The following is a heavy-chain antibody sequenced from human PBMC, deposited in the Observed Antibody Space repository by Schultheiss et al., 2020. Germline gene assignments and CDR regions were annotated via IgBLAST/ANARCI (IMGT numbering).Heavy chain of an antibody. CDR3: ARHSDFWSGHFDY. CDR1: GGFINSYY. J-gene: IGHJ4*02. D-gene: IGHD3-3*01. Sequence: SETLSLTCTVSGGFINSYYWSWIRQPPGKGLEWIGYIYYSGDTNYNPSLKSRVTISVDTSRNQFSLKLSSVTAADTAVYYCARHSDFWSGHFDYWGQGTLVTVSS. CDR2: IYYSGDT. V-gene: IGHV4-59*08.